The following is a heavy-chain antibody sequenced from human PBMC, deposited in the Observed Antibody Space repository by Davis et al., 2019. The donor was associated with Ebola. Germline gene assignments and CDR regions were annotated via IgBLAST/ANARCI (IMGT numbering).Heavy chain of an antibody. V-gene: IGHV1-69*13. CDR2: IIPIFDTT. J-gene: IGHJ6*04. CDR3: ARTIFGVVTTVSRYYNYGLDV. Sequence: SVKVSCKASGGTFNSYAISWVRQAPEQGLEWMGGIIPIFDTTEFAQKFQGRVTITADESTTTAYMELSSLRLEDTAVYYCARTIFGVVTTVSRYYNYGLDVWGKGTTVTVSS. D-gene: IGHD3-3*01. CDR1: GGTFNSYA.